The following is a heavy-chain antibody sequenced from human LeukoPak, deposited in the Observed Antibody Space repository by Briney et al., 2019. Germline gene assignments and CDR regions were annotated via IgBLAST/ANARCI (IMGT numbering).Heavy chain of an antibody. D-gene: IGHD3-10*01. CDR1: GGTFSSYA. V-gene: IGHV1-69*05. Sequence: SVKVSCKASGGTFSSYAISWVRQAPGQGLEWMGGIIPIFGTANYAQKFQGRVTITTDESTSTAYMELSSLRSEDTAVYYCAREQGRSMVRGVITNYWGQGTLVTVSS. J-gene: IGHJ4*02. CDR2: IIPIFGTA. CDR3: AREQGRSMVRGVITNY.